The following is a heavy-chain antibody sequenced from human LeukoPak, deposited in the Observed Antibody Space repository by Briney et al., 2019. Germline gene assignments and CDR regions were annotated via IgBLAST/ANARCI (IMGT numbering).Heavy chain of an antibody. CDR1: GFAFSSYG. D-gene: IGHD3-22*01. CDR2: IWYDGTNK. CDR3: ARDLLNYYDSSGYYFPVYAFDI. J-gene: IGHJ3*02. V-gene: IGHV3-33*01. Sequence: PGGSLRLSCAASGFAFSSYGMHWVRQAPGKGLEWVAVIWYDGTNKYYPDSVKGRFTISRDNSKDTLYLQMNSLRAADTAVYFCARDLLNYYDSSGYYFPVYAFDIWGQGTMVTVSS.